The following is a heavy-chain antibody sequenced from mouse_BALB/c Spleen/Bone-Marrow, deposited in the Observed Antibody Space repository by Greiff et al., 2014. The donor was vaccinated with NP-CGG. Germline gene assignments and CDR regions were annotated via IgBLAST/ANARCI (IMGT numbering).Heavy chain of an antibody. J-gene: IGHJ3*01. CDR3: ARNYPFAY. D-gene: IGHD2-1*01. Sequence: EVHLVESGAELVKPGASVKLSCTASGFNIKDSYLHWVKQRPEQGLDWIGRIDPAKGNTNYDPKFQGKATITADTSSNTAYLQLSSLTSEDTAVYFCARNYPFAYWGQGTLVTASA. CDR2: IDPAKGNT. CDR1: GFNIKDSY. V-gene: IGHV14-3*02.